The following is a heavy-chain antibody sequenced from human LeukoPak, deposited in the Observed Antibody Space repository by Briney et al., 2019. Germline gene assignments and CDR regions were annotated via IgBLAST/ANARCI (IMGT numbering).Heavy chain of an antibody. V-gene: IGHV4-34*01. CDR2: INHSGST. CDR3: ARASAYSRSSGVNL. D-gene: IGHD6-6*01. Sequence: SETLSLTCTVSGGSINSGGYYWSWIRQPPGKGLEWIGEINHSGSTNYSPSLKSRVTISVDTSKKQFSLKLNSVTAADTAIYYCARASAYSRSSGVNLWGQGTLVTVSS. J-gene: IGHJ5*02. CDR1: GGSINSGGYY.